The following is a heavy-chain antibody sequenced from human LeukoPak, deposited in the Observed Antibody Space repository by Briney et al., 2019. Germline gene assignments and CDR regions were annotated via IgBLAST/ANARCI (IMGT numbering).Heavy chain of an antibody. J-gene: IGHJ3*02. CDR1: GYSISSGYY. Sequence: SETLSLTCTVSGYSISSGYYWGWIRQPPGKGLEWIGSIYHSGSTYYNPSLKSRVTISVDTSKNQFSLKLSSVTAADTAVYYCAGRFVYDYVWGSYRRHDAFDIWGQGTMVTVSS. D-gene: IGHD3-16*02. V-gene: IGHV4-38-2*02. CDR3: AGRFVYDYVWGSYRRHDAFDI. CDR2: IYHSGST.